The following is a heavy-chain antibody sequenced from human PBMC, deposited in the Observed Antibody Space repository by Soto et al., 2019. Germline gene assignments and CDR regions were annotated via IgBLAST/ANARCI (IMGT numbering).Heavy chain of an antibody. V-gene: IGHV3-74*01. CDR1: GFTFSSYW. CDR3: AKGSAYSSSSAEFDY. J-gene: IGHJ4*02. Sequence: GGSLRLSCAASGFTFSSYWMHWVRQAPGKGLVWVSRISGSGGSTSYADSVKGRFTISRDNAKNTLYLQMNSLRAEDTAVYYCAKGSAYSSSSAEFDYWGQGTLVTSP. CDR2: ISGSGGST. D-gene: IGHD6-6*01.